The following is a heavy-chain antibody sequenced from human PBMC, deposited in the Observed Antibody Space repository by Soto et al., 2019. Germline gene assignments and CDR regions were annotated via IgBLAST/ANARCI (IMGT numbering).Heavy chain of an antibody. CDR3: ARGGDFWSGYYSAMDV. V-gene: IGHV4-59*01. CDR1: GGSISSYY. J-gene: IGHJ6*02. CDR2: IYYSGST. Sequence: SETLSLTCTVSGGSISSYYWSWIRQPPGKGLEWIGYIYYSGSTNYNPSLKSRVTISVDTSKNQFSLKLSSVTAADTAVYYCARGGDFWSGYYSAMDVWGQGTTVTVSS. D-gene: IGHD3-3*01.